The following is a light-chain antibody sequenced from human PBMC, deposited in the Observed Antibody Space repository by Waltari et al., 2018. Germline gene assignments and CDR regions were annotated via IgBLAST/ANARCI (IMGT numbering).Light chain of an antibody. CDR2: DAS. V-gene: IGKV3-11*01. Sequence: EIVLTQSPATLSLSPGERATLSCRASQSVSSYLAWYQQKPGQAPRLLIYDASNRATGIPARCSGSGYGTDFTLTISSLEPEDFAVYYCQQRSNWPSITFGQGTRLEIK. CDR1: QSVSSY. J-gene: IGKJ5*01. CDR3: QQRSNWPSIT.